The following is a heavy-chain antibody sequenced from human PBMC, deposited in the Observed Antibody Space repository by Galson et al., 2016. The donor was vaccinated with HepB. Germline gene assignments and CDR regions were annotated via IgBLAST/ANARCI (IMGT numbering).Heavy chain of an antibody. V-gene: IGHV4-59*12. J-gene: IGHJ2*01. CDR2: IYYSGST. CDR1: GGSISSYY. D-gene: IGHD2-2*01. Sequence: SETLSLTCTVSGGSISSYYWSWIRQPPGKGLEWIGYIYYSGSTNYNPSLKSRVTISVDTSKNQFSLKLSSVTAADTAVYYCARSLGYCSSTSCYFSWYFDLWGRGTLVTVSS. CDR3: ARSLGYCSSTSCYFSWYFDL.